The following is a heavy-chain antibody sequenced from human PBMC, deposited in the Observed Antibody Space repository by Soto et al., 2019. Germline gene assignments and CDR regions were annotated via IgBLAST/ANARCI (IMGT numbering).Heavy chain of an antibody. V-gene: IGHV2-70*04. CDR3: ARDRYNWNPSHYYGMDV. CDR2: IDWDDDK. J-gene: IGHJ6*02. Sequence: SGPTLVNPTQTLTLTCTFSGFSLSTSGMRVCWIRQPPGKALEWLARIDWDDDKFYSTSLKTRLTISKDTSKNQVVLTMTNMDPVDTATYYCARDRYNWNPSHYYGMDVWGQGTTVTVSS. D-gene: IGHD1-20*01. CDR1: GFSLSTSGMR.